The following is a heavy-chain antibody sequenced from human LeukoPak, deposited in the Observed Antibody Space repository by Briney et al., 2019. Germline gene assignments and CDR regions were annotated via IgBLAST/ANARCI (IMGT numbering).Heavy chain of an antibody. CDR1: GDSITSYY. V-gene: IGHV4-4*09. D-gene: IGHD3-16*01. Sequence: SETLSLTCTVSGDSITSYYWNWIRQPPGEGLEWIGYVYTSGSTNFNPSLKSRVTISLDPSKNQSSLKLTSVTAADTAVYYCARGAPSLYYYYMDVWGQGTTVTVSS. J-gene: IGHJ6*03. CDR3: ARGAPSLYYYYMDV. CDR2: VYTSGST.